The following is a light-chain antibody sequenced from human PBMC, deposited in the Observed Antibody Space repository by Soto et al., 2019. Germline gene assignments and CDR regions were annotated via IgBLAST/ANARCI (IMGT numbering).Light chain of an antibody. J-gene: IGKJ4*01. Sequence: DIQMTQSPSSLSAPVRDRVTITCQASQDISNYLHWYQQKPGKAPKLLIYDASNLETGVPSRFSGSGSGTDFTFTISSLQPEDIATYYCQQYDNLPLTFGGGAKVDIK. CDR2: DAS. V-gene: IGKV1-33*01. CDR1: QDISNY. CDR3: QQYDNLPLT.